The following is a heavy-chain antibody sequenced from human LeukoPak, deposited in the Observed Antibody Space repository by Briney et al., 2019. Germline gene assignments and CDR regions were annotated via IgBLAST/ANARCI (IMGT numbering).Heavy chain of an antibody. Sequence: GGSLRLSCAASGFTFSSYGMSWVRQTPGKGLEWVSAISGSGGSTYYADSVKGRFTISRDNSKNTLYLQMNSLRAEDTAVYYCAKGYSYGPQNYFDYWGQGTLVTVSS. CDR1: GFTFSSYG. V-gene: IGHV3-23*01. D-gene: IGHD5-18*01. CDR2: ISGSGGST. CDR3: AKGYSYGPQNYFDY. J-gene: IGHJ4*02.